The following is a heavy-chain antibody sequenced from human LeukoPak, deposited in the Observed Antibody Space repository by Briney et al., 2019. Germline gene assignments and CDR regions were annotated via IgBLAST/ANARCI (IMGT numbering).Heavy chain of an antibody. V-gene: IGHV3-30*18. CDR3: AKAGGSYQGPDDS. J-gene: IGHJ4*02. D-gene: IGHD1-26*01. CDR2: ISYDGSTK. Sequence: PGGSLRLSCAGSGFTFSNYGMHWVRQAPGKGLEWVAVISYDGSTKYYADSVKGRFTISRDNSKNTLYLQMNSLRAEDTAVYYCAKAGGSYQGPDDSWGQGTLVTVSS. CDR1: GFTFSNYG.